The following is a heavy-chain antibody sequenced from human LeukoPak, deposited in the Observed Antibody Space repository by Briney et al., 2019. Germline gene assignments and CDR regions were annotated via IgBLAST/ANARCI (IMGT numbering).Heavy chain of an antibody. D-gene: IGHD1-26*01. CDR3: AREELLLTFGDYHHDAFDI. V-gene: IGHV6-1*01. CDR1: GDSVSSNSAA. J-gene: IGHJ3*02. Sequence: SQTLSLTCAISGDSVSSNSAAWNWIRQSPSRGLEWLGRTYYRSKWYNDYAVSVKSRITINPDTSKNQFSLQLNSVTPEDTAVYYCAREELLLTFGDYHHDAFDIWGQGTMVTVSS. CDR2: TYYRSKWYN.